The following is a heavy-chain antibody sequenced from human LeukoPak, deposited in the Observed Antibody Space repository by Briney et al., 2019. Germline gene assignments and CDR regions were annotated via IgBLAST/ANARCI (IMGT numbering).Heavy chain of an antibody. V-gene: IGHV4-59*01. CDR1: GVSISSYC. CDR2: ISNSAIT. CDR3: ARVGYYGSGSYYRDYFEY. J-gene: IGHJ4*02. D-gene: IGHD3-10*01. Sequence: PSETLSLTCTVSGVSISSYCWTWIRQPPGKGLEWIGFISNSAITDYNPSLKSRVTISIDTSKNQFSLKLNSVTAADTAVYYCARVGYYGSGSYYRDYFEYWGQGTLVTVSS.